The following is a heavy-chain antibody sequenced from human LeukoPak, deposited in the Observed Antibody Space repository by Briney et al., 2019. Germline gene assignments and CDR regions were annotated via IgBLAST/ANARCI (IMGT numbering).Heavy chain of an antibody. CDR1: GFTFSSNN. D-gene: IGHD3-22*01. J-gene: IGHJ5*01. Sequence: GGSLRLSCAASGFTFSSNNMNWVRQAPGKGLEWLSFIIGSGSSIYYADSVKGRFTISRNNAKNSLYLQMNSLRAEDTAVYFCARDGWGSGYYPNWFDSWGQGTLVTVSS. CDR2: IIGSGSSI. V-gene: IGHV3-48*01. CDR3: ARDGWGSGYYPNWFDS.